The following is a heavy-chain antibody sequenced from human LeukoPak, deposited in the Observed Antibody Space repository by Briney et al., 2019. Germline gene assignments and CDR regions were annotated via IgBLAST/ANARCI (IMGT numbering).Heavy chain of an antibody. CDR1: GGSISSGGYY. CDR3: ARDRVVVTATSSYWYFDL. V-gene: IGHV4-31*03. D-gene: IGHD2-21*02. CDR2: IYYSGST. J-gene: IGHJ2*01. Sequence: PSETLSLTCTVSGGSISSGGYYWSWIRQHPGKGLEWIGYIYYSGSTYYSPSLKSRVTISVDTSKNQFSLKLSSVTAADTAVYYCARDRVVVTATSSYWYFDLWGRGTLVTVSS.